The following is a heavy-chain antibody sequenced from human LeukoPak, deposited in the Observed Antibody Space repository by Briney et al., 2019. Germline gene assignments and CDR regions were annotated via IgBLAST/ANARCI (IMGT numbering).Heavy chain of an antibody. CDR1: GFTFSSYS. CDR3: ARDGVAAAGTGYYYYYMDV. J-gene: IGHJ6*03. V-gene: IGHV3-21*01. CDR2: ISSSSSYI. Sequence: GGSLRLSCAASGFTFSSYSMNWVRQAPGKGLEWVSSISSSSSYIYYADSVKGRFTISRDNAKNSLYLQMNSLRAEDTAVYHCARDGVAAAGTGYYYYYMDVWGKGTTVTVSS. D-gene: IGHD6-13*01.